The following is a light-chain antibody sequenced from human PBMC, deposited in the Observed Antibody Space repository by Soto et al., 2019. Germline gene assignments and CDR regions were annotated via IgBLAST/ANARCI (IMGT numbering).Light chain of an antibody. Sequence: DIQMTQSPSSLSASVGDRVTMTCQASQNINTYLNWYQQRPGQAPKLLIYDASILEPGVPSRFSGSGAGTEFTFTIDRLQPEDIATYYCQQYDDPALTFGGGTKVE. CDR1: QNINTY. CDR3: QQYDDPALT. V-gene: IGKV1-33*01. CDR2: DAS. J-gene: IGKJ4*01.